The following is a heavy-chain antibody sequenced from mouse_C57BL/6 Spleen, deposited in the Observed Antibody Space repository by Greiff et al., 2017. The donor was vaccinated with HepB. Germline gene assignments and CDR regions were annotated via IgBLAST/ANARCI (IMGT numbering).Heavy chain of an antibody. CDR1: GYTFTSYT. D-gene: IGHD1-1*01. V-gene: IGHV1-4*01. Sequence: QVQLQQSGAELARPGASVKMSCKASGYTFTSYTMHWVKQRPGQGLEWIGYINPSSGYTKYNQKFKDKATLTADKSSSTAYMQLSSLTSEDSALYYCARVSSPSAMDYWGQGTSGTVSS. CDR3: ARVSSPSAMDY. CDR2: INPSSGYT. J-gene: IGHJ4*01.